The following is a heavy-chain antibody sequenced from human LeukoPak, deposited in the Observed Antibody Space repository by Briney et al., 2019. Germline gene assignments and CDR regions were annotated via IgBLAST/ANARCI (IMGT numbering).Heavy chain of an antibody. V-gene: IGHV4-59*01. CDR3: ARGRISNWGFEGTLFDA. CDR2: ITHSGGN. CDR1: GCSLNSYY. D-gene: IGHD7-27*01. Sequence: SETLSFTCTVSGCSLNSYYWSWLPHPPGKGLEGCGIITHSGGNDVDSSLGGRVTISVDTPKNQFSLRLTSMTAADTAVYFCARGRISNWGFEGTLFDAWGQGVLVTVSS. J-gene: IGHJ4*02.